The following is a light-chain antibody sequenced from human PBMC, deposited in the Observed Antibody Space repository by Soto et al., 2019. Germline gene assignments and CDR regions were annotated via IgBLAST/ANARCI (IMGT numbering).Light chain of an antibody. CDR3: LLSYNAAGV. Sequence: QAVVNQEPSLTVSPGGTVTLTCGSSTGAVTSNHHPYWFQQKAGQAPRTLIYDTSNKHSWTPARFSGSLLGDKAALTLSGAQPEDEAQYYCLLSYNAAGVFGGGTKLTVL. J-gene: IGLJ2*01. V-gene: IGLV7-46*01. CDR2: DTS. CDR1: TGAVTSNHH.